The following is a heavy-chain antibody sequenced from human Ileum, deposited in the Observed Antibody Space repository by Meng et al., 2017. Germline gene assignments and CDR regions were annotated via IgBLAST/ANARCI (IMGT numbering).Heavy chain of an antibody. CDR1: GYTFGSYG. V-gene: IGHV1-18*01. CDR3: ASGTPGRSYCDY. J-gene: IGHJ4*02. CDR2: FVNYVDT. Sequence: QVRLPQSGTEVKKPGASGRVSCKASGYTFGSYGICWVRQAPGQGLEWMGWFVNYVDTYPAPKFQGRVTMTTDTHTNTAFMELRSLTSDDTAVYYCASGTPGRSYCDYWGQGTLVTVSS. D-gene: IGHD2-15*01.